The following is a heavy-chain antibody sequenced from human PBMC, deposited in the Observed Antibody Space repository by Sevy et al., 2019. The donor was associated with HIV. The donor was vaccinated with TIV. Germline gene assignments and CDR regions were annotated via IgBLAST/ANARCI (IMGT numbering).Heavy chain of an antibody. D-gene: IGHD6-19*01. CDR1: GYGFTSYW. CDR2: IYPGDSDT. CDR3: ARRIAVAGTGGMEDY. J-gene: IGHJ4*02. Sequence: GESLKISCKGSGYGFTSYWIGWVRQMPGKGLEWMGTIYPGDSDTRYSPSFQGQVTISADKSISTAYLQWSSLKASDTAMYYCARRIAVAGTGGMEDYWGQGTLVTVSS. V-gene: IGHV5-51*01.